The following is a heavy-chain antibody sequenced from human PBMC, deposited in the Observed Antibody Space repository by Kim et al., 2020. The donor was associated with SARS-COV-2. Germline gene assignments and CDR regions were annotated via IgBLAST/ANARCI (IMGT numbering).Heavy chain of an antibody. CDR3: ARYYYYDSSGYYPFDP. CDR1: GGSISSSSYY. V-gene: IGHV4-39*07. Sequence: SETLSLTCTVSGGSISSSSYYWGWIRQPPGKGLEWIGSIYYSGSTYYNPSLKSRVTISVDTSKNQFSLKLSSVTAADTAVYYCARYYYYDSSGYYPFDPWGQGTLVTVSS. J-gene: IGHJ5*02. CDR2: IYYSGST. D-gene: IGHD3-22*01.